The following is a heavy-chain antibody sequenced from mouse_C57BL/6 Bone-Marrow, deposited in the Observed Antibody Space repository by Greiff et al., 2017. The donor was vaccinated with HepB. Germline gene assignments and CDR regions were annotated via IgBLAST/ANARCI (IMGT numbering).Heavy chain of an antibody. CDR2: ISNGGGST. J-gene: IGHJ1*03. CDR3: ARQGITAANWYFDV. Sequence: EVQRVESGGGLVQPGGSLKLSCAASGFTFSDYYMYWVRQTPEKRLEWVAYISNGGGSTYYPDTVKGRFPISRDNAKNTLYLQMSRLKSEDTAMYYCARQGITAANWYFDVWGRGTTVTVSA. CDR1: GFTFSDYY. D-gene: IGHD1-2*01. V-gene: IGHV5-12*01.